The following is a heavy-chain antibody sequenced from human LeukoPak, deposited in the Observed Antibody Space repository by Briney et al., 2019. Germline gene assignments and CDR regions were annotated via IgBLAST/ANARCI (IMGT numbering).Heavy chain of an antibody. CDR3: AREGGLLWFGELMPFDY. V-gene: IGHV1-46*01. J-gene: IGHJ4*02. D-gene: IGHD3-10*01. Sequence: ASVTVSFKASGYTFTSFYMNWVRQAPGQGLEWMGKINPSGGSTTYAQKFQGRVTMTRDTSTSTVYMELSSLRFEDTAVYYCAREGGLLWFGELMPFDYWGQGTLVTVSS. CDR1: GYTFTSFY. CDR2: INPSGGST.